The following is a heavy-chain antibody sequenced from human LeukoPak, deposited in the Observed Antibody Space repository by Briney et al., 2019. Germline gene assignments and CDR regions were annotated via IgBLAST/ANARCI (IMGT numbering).Heavy chain of an antibody. D-gene: IGHD6-6*01. CDR1: GFIVNNYI. CDR2: ITGSGSFV. CDR3: ARDSSGPWFDP. V-gene: IGHV3-21*01. Sequence: PGGSLRLSCAVSGFIVNNYIMNWVRQAPGKGLEWVSSITGSGSFVYYADSVKGRFTISRDNAKNSLFLQMNSLRAEDTAVYYCARDSSGPWFDPWGQGTLVTVSS. J-gene: IGHJ5*02.